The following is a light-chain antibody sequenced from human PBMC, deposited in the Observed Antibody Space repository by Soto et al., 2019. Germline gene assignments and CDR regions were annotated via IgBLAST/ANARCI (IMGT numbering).Light chain of an antibody. CDR1: QTISTY. V-gene: IGKV1-39*01. CDR3: QQSHGIPYT. J-gene: IGKJ2*01. Sequence: DIQMTQSPSSLSASVGDRVTITCRASQTISTYLNWYQQKPGKAPKLLIYAASTLPSGVPSRFSGSGSGTDFTLTINSLQPEDFATYYCQQSHGIPYTFGQGTKLEIK. CDR2: AAS.